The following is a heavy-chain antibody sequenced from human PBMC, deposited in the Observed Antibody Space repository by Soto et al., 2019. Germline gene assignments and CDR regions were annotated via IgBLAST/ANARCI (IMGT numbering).Heavy chain of an antibody. CDR3: ARGAVPYFDWSAPHYYYYYMDV. V-gene: IGHV3-64*01. Sequence: GWPPGLSCAASGVPFNTFAMDGFRQTPGKALEYVTAISSDGGSTYYANSVKGRFTISRDNSKSTLYLQMGSLRAEDMAVYYCARGAVPYFDWSAPHYYYYYMDVWGKGTTVTSP. J-gene: IGHJ6*03. D-gene: IGHD3-9*01. CDR1: GVPFNTFA. CDR2: ISSDGGST.